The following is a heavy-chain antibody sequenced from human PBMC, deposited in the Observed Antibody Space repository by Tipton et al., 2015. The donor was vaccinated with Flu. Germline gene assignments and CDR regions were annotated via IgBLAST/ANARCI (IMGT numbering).Heavy chain of an antibody. J-gene: IGHJ6*02. CDR3: ARDGYFDLTGYGLDV. D-gene: IGHD3-9*01. CDR1: GLTFSSYA. Sequence: SLRLSCAASGLTFSSYAMSWVRQPPGKGLEWVSAIGGSGGTTYYADSVKGRFTISRDNSKNTLYLQMNSLRVEDTAVYYCARDGYFDLTGYGLDVWGQGTTVTVSS. CDR2: IGGSGGTT. V-gene: IGHV3-23*01.